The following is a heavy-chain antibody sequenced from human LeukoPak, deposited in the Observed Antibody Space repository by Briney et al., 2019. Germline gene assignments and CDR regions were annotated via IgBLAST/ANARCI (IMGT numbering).Heavy chain of an antibody. V-gene: IGHV4-34*08. J-gene: IGHJ4*02. CDR3: AGHHPRNTVDF. CDR2: INHSGST. D-gene: IGHD2-8*02. CDR1: GFTVSGNY. Sequence: GSLRLSCAASGFTVSGNYMNWIRQPPGKGLEWIGEINHSGSTNYNPSLKSRVTISVDTSKNQFSLKLSSVTAADTAVYYCAGHHPRNTVDFWGQGTLVTVSS.